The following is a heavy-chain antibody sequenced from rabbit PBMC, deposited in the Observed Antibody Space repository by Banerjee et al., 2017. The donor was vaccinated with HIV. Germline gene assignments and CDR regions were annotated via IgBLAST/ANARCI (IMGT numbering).Heavy chain of an antibody. CDR2: IYAGSSGST. Sequence: QEQLVEYGGDLVQPEGSLTLTCKASGFDFSSNAMCWVRQAPGKGLEWIACIYAGSSGSTAYASWAKGRFTISKTSSTTVTLQMTSLTAADTATYFCARGHADIDGWGYPHFKLWGQGTLVTVS. CDR3: ARGHADIDGWGYPHFKL. CDR1: GFDFSSNA. V-gene: IGHV1S45*01. J-gene: IGHJ4*01. D-gene: IGHD4-1*01.